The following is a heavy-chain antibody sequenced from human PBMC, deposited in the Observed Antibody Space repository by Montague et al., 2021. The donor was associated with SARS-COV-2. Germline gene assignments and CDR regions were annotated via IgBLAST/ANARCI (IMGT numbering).Heavy chain of an antibody. CDR2: IYYSGST. J-gene: IGHJ6*03. D-gene: IGHD3-3*01. CDR3: ARVVGDYDFWSGQYYYYYYMDV. CDR1: GGSISSYY. V-gene: IGHV4-59*01. Sequence: SETLSLTCTVSGGSISSYYWSWIRQPLGKGLEWIGYIYYSGSTNYNPSLKSRVTISVDTSKNQFSLKLSSVTAVDTAVYSCARVVGDYDFWSGQYYYYYYMDVWGKGTPVTVSS.